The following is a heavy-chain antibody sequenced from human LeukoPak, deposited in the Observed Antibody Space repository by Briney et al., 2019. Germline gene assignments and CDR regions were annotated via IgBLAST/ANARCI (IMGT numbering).Heavy chain of an antibody. CDR3: AKSDAVAEYYGMDV. J-gene: IGHJ6*02. CDR1: GGSISSYY. V-gene: IGHV4-59*08. Sequence: SETLSLTCTVSGGSISSYYWSWIRQPPGKGLEWIGYIYYSGSTNYNPSLKSRVTISVDTSKNQFSLKLSSVTAADTAVYYCAKSDAVAEYYGMDVWGQGTTVTVSS. D-gene: IGHD6-19*01. CDR2: IYYSGST.